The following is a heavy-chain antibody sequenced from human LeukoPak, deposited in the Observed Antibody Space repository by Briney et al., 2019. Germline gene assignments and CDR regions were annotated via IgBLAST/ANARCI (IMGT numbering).Heavy chain of an antibody. J-gene: IGHJ4*02. CDR3: ARTIGGGYSYGPYFDY. CDR2: ISAYNGNT. Sequence: ASVKVSCKASGYTFISYGISWVRQAPGQGLEWMGRISAYNGNTDYAQKFQGRLTMTTDTSTSTAYMELRSLRSDDTAVFYCARTIGGGYSYGPYFDYWGQGSLVVVSS. V-gene: IGHV1-18*01. CDR1: GYTFISYG. D-gene: IGHD5-18*01.